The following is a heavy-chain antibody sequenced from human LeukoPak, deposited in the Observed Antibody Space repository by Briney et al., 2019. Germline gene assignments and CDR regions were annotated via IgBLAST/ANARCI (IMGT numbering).Heavy chain of an antibody. CDR3: AKADYNDYAFDN. CDR2: ITSSGGDT. D-gene: IGHD4-11*01. J-gene: IGHJ4*02. V-gene: IGHV3-23*01. Sequence: RGSLRLSCAVSGFTFSNYAMSWVRQAPGKGLEWVSAITSSGGDTYNADSVRGRFSISRDNSKNTLYLQMNSLRGEDTAVYFCAKADYNDYAFDNGGQETLATVSA. CDR1: GFTFSNYA.